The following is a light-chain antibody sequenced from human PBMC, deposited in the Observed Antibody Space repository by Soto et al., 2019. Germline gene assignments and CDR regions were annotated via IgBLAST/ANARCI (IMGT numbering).Light chain of an antibody. CDR3: QQYNDYSLWT. Sequence: DIEKTQSPSTLSASVGDRVTITCRASQSISTWLAWYQQKPGKAPKLLIYKASSLEGEVPSRFSGSGSGTEFTLTISSLQPDDFATYYCQQYNDYSLWTFGQGTKVEI. CDR2: KAS. J-gene: IGKJ1*01. V-gene: IGKV1-5*03. CDR1: QSISTW.